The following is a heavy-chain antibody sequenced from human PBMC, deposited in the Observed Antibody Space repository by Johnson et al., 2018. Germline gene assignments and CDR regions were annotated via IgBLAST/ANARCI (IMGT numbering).Heavy chain of an antibody. CDR3: ARAGTMIYGMDV. CDR2: IIPIFGTG. V-gene: IGHV1-69*12. CDR1: GGTFSLYA. J-gene: IGHJ6*02. D-gene: IGHD1-1*01. Sequence: QVQLVQSGAEVKKPGSSVKLSCKASGGTFSLYAISWVRQAPGQGLEWMGGIIPIFGTGKYAPKFQGRVTSTADESTGTAYMELSSLRTEDTAVYYCARAGTMIYGMDVWGQGTKVTVSS.